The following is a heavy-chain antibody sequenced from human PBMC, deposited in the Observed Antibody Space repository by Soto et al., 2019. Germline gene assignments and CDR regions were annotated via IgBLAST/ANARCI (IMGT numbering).Heavy chain of an antibody. V-gene: IGHV1-8*01. Sequence: QVQLVQSGAELKKPGASVKVSCKASGYTFSNYDMNWVRQATGQGPEWIGWVNPNNGDTGYAQKFQGRVTLTTDISTTTAYMELTSLRSQDTSIYYRAPVSRKGSAIDFDYWGQGTLITVSS. CDR1: GYTFSNYD. D-gene: IGHD3-10*01. J-gene: IGHJ4*02. CDR3: APVSRKGSAIDFDY. CDR2: VNPNNGDT.